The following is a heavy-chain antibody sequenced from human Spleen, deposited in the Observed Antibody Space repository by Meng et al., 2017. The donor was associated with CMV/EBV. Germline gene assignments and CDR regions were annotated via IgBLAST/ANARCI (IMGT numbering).Heavy chain of an antibody. V-gene: IGHV1-46*01. J-gene: IGHJ4*02. CDR2: INPSGGST. Sequence: ASVKVSCKASGYTFTNYYMHWVRQAPGQGLEWVAIINPSGGSTNYAQKFQGRVTMTRDTSTSTVYMELSSLTSEDTAVYYCATFYDNSGVFFDYWGQGTLVTVSS. CDR1: GYTFTNYY. CDR3: ATFYDNSGVFFDY. D-gene: IGHD3-22*01.